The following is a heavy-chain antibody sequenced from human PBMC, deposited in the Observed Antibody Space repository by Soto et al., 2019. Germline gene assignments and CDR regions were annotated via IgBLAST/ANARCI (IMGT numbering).Heavy chain of an antibody. CDR3: ARGLPITIFGVVIRATDAFDI. CDR2: VYYDGST. V-gene: IGHV4-59*02. J-gene: IGHJ3*02. D-gene: IGHD3-3*01. Sequence: SETLSLTCSVSGDSVSSYYWSWIRQPPGKGLEWIGYVYYDGSTNYNPSLKSRVTISVDTSKNQFSLKLSSVTAADTAVYYCARGLPITIFGVVIRATDAFDIWGQGTMVTVSS. CDR1: GDSVSSYY.